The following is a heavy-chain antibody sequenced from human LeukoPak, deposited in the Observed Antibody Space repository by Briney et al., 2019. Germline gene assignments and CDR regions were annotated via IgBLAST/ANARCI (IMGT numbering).Heavy chain of an antibody. CDR2: IYYSGST. CDR1: GGSISSSSYY. Sequence: PSETLSLTCTVSGGSISSSSYYWGWIRQPPGKGLEWIGSIYYSGSTYYNPSLKSRVTISVDTSKNQFSLKLSSVTAADTAVYYCARDDYGGIRDFDYWGQGTLVAVSS. D-gene: IGHD4-23*01. V-gene: IGHV4-39*07. J-gene: IGHJ4*02. CDR3: ARDDYGGIRDFDY.